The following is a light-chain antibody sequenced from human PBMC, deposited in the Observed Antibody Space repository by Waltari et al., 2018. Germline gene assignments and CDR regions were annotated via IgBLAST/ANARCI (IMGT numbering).Light chain of an antibody. V-gene: IGKV3-11*01. J-gene: IGKJ1*01. CDR3: QQRSNWT. CDR1: QSVSSY. Sequence: PGERATLSCRASQSVSSYLAWYQRKPGQAPRLLIYDASNRATGIPARFSGSGSGTDFTLTISSLEPEDFAVYYCQQRSNWTFGQGTKVEIK. CDR2: DAS.